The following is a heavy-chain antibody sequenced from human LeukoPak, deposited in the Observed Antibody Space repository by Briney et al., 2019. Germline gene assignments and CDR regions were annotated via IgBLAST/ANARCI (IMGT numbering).Heavy chain of an antibody. CDR3: AKDSAYYYDSSGYYYD. D-gene: IGHD3-22*01. CDR1: GFPFSSYG. V-gene: IGHV3-30*02. J-gene: IGHJ4*02. Sequence: PGGPLRLSCAASGFPFSSYGMHWVRQAPGKGLEGVAFIRYDGTNKYYADPVKGRFTISRDNSKNTLYLQMNSLRAEDTAMYYCAKDSAYYYDSSGYYYDWGQGTLVTVSS. CDR2: IRYDGTNK.